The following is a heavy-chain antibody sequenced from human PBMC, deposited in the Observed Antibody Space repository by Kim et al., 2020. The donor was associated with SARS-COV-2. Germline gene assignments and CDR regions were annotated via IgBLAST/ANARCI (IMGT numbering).Heavy chain of an antibody. Sequence: GGSLRLSCAASGFTFSSYGMHWVRQAPGKGLEWVAVISYDGSNKYYADSVKGRFTISRDNSKNTLYLQMNSLRAEDTAVYYCARNPRYGDSSGYYYVPNLDYWGQGTLVTVSS. CDR2: ISYDGSNK. D-gene: IGHD3-22*01. V-gene: IGHV3-33*05. J-gene: IGHJ4*02. CDR3: ARNPRYGDSSGYYYVPNLDY. CDR1: GFTFSSYG.